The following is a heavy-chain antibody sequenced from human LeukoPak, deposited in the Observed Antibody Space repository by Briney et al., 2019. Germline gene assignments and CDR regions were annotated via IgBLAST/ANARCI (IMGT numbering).Heavy chain of an antibody. Sequence: ASVKVSCKASGYTFTSYYMHWVRQAPGQGLEWMGIINPNAGTTSYAQKFQGRVTVTRDTSTSTVYMELSSLRSEDTAVYYCARVHKGYGSGSDFYYYMDVWGKGTTVTISS. J-gene: IGHJ6*03. CDR1: GYTFTSYY. CDR3: ARVHKGYGSGSDFYYYMDV. CDR2: INPNAGTT. V-gene: IGHV1-46*01. D-gene: IGHD3-10*01.